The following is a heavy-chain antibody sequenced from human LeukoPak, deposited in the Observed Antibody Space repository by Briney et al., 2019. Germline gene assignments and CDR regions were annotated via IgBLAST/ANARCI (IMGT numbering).Heavy chain of an antibody. CDR1: GGTFRNYG. D-gene: IGHD2-15*01. CDR2: IIPIFGTG. J-gene: IGHJ6*03. CDR3: ASRYCSGGSCFSRDYYYYYMDV. Sequence: ASVKVSCKTSGGTFRNYGFTWVRQAPGQGLEWMGGIIPIFGTGKYARKFQGRVTVIADEFTSTAYMELSSLRSEDTAVYYCASRYCSGGSCFSRDYYYYYMDVWGKGTTVTVSS. V-gene: IGHV1-69*13.